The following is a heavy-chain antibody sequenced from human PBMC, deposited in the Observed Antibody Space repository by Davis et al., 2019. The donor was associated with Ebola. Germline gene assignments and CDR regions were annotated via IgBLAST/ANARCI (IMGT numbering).Heavy chain of an antibody. V-gene: IGHV3-23*01. CDR3: AKAWLRYFDWSLGNYFDY. CDR2: ISGSGGST. D-gene: IGHD3-9*01. J-gene: IGHJ4*02. CDR1: GYTISSNA. Sequence: GESLKISCAASGYTISSNAMSWVRQAQGKGLEWVSAISGSGGSTYYADPVKGRFTISRDNSKNTLYLQMNSLRAEDTAVYYCAKAWLRYFDWSLGNYFDYWGQGTLVTVSS.